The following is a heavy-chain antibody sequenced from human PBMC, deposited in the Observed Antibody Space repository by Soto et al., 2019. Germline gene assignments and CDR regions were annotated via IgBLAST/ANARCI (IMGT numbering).Heavy chain of an antibody. V-gene: IGHV4-59*01. CDR3: SRDRPYTSKPYYCYYYYMDV. Sequence: SETLSLTCTVSGGSISSYYWSWIRQPPGKGLEWIGYIYYSGSTNYNPSLKSRVTISVDTSKNQFSLKLSSVTAADTAVYYCSRDRPYTSKPYYCYYYYMDVWGKGTTVTVSS. CDR2: IYYSGST. J-gene: IGHJ6*03. D-gene: IGHD6-13*01. CDR1: GGSISSYY.